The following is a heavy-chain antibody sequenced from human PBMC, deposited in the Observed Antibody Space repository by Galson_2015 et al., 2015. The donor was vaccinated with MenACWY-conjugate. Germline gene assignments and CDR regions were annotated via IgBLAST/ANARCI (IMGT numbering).Heavy chain of an antibody. D-gene: IGHD3-10*01. CDR1: GFTFSSYA. J-gene: IGHJ5*02. V-gene: IGHV3-23*01. Sequence: SLRLSCAASGFTFSSYAMSWVRQAPGKGLEWVSAISGSGGSTYYADSVKGRFTISRDNSKNTLYPQMNSLRAEDTAVYYCAKDLGPTYYYGSGSYRNWFDPWGQGTLVTVSS. CDR2: ISGSGGST. CDR3: AKDLGPTYYYGSGSYRNWFDP.